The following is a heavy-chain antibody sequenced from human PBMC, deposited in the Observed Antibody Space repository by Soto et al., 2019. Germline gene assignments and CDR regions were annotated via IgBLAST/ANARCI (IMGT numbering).Heavy chain of an antibody. CDR1: GFTFSHYG. Sequence: QMQLVESGGGVVQPGRSLRLSCVASGFTFSHYGMHWLRQSPGKGLEWVATLSSDGGNKYHADSVKGRFTISRDNSKNTLYLQMNSLRVEDTALYYCAKRGYSGYDLDYWGQGALGTVSS. V-gene: IGHV3-30*18. CDR3: AKRGYSGYDLDY. D-gene: IGHD5-12*01. J-gene: IGHJ4*02. CDR2: LSSDGGNK.